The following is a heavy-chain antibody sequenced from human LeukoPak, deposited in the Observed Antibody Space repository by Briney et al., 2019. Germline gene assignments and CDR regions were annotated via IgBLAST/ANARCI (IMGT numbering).Heavy chain of an antibody. CDR2: TYSGGST. CDR3: ARTRGYSGYEARYYYYGMDV. Sequence: GGSLRLSCAASGFTVSSNYVSWVRQAPGKGLEWVSVTYSGGSTYYADSVKGRFTISRDNSKNTLYLQMNSLRAEDTAVYYCARTRGYSGYEARYYYYGMDVWGQGTTVTVSS. CDR1: GFTVSSNY. J-gene: IGHJ6*02. V-gene: IGHV3-53*01. D-gene: IGHD5-12*01.